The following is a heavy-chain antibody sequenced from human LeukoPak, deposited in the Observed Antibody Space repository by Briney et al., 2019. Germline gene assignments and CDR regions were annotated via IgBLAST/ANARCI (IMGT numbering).Heavy chain of an antibody. V-gene: IGHV3-7*03. Sequence: GGSLRLSCAVSGFTFSGFWMCWSRQAPGKGLEWVASINSDGSEGYYADVVKGRFTISRDNAKNSLYLQINSLRAEDTAVYYCARSSYSSSSSVWGQGTMVTVSS. CDR2: INSDGSEG. CDR1: GFTFSGFW. D-gene: IGHD6-6*01. J-gene: IGHJ3*01. CDR3: ARSSYSSSSSV.